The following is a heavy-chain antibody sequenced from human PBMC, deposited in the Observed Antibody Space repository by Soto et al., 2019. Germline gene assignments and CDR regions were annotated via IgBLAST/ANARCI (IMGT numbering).Heavy chain of an antibody. CDR2: MIPIFGTA. V-gene: IGHV1-69*01. Sequence: QVQLVQSGAEVKKPGSSVKVSCKASGGTFSSYAISWVRQAPGQGLEWMGGMIPIFGTANFAQKFQGRVTITADESTSTPYMGLGGQRSEDTAVYYCGYCSGGSCYSVVGSAFDIWGQGTMVSVSS. CDR1: GGTFSSYA. CDR3: GYCSGGSCYSVVGSAFDI. D-gene: IGHD2-15*01. J-gene: IGHJ3*02.